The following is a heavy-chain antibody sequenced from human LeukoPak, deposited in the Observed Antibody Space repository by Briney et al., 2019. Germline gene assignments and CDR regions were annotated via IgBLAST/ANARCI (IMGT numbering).Heavy chain of an antibody. CDR1: GDSISSYY. V-gene: IGHV4-59*08. CDR2: IYYSGGT. J-gene: IGHJ3*02. CDR3: ARHVTISGPYDASDI. D-gene: IGHD5-24*01. Sequence: SETLSLTCTVSGDSISSYYWSWIRQPPGKGLEWIGYIYYSGGTDYNPSLKSRATISVDTSKNQFSLKLRSVTAADTAVYYCARHVTISGPYDASDIWGQGTIVTVSP.